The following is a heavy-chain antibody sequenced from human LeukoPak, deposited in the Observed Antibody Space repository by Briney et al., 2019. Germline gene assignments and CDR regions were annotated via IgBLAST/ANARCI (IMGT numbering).Heavy chain of an antibody. CDR1: GLTFSSYA. CDR3: AKAGDILTGYYTPTYFDY. V-gene: IGHV3-23*01. Sequence: GGSLRLSCAASGLTFSSYAMSWVRQAPGKGLEWVSAISGSGGSTYYADSVKGRFTISRDNSKNTLYLQMNSLRAEDTAAYYCAKAGDILTGYYTPTYFDYWGQGTLVTVSS. D-gene: IGHD3-9*01. CDR2: ISGSGGST. J-gene: IGHJ4*02.